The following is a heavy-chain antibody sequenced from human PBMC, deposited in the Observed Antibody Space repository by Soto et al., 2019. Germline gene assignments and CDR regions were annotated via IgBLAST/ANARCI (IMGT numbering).Heavy chain of an antibody. CDR2: IKSKTDGGTT. V-gene: IGHV3-15*01. Sequence: EVQLVESGGGLVKPGGSLRLSCAASGFTFSNAWMSWVRQAPGKELEWVGRIKSKTDGGTTDYAAPVKGRFTISRDDSKNTLYLQMNSLKTEDTAVYYCTTRGYCTNGVCSPGYWGQGTLVTVSS. D-gene: IGHD2-8*01. CDR3: TTRGYCTNGVCSPGY. J-gene: IGHJ4*02. CDR1: GFTFSNAW.